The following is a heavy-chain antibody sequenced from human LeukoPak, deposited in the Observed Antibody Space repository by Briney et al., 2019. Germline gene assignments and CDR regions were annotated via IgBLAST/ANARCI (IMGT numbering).Heavy chain of an antibody. CDR1: GLTFGRYA. J-gene: IGHJ4*02. Sequence: GGSLRLSCAVSGLTFGRYAMSWVRQAPGKGLEWVSAISESGSGTYYADSVKGRFTISRDNSKDTLSLQMNSLRAEDTAVYYCAKDIAQGYTFGSIEQDYWGQGTLVTVSS. CDR3: AKDIAQGYTFGSIEQDY. V-gene: IGHV3-23*01. D-gene: IGHD5-18*01. CDR2: ISESGSGT.